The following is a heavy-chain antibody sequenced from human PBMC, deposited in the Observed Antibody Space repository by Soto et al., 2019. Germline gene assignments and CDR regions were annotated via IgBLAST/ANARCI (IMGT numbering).Heavy chain of an antibody. CDR2: ISGSGGST. J-gene: IGHJ6*02. CDR1: GFTFSSYA. V-gene: IGHV3-23*01. D-gene: IGHD3-10*01. CDR3: AKDISFGDHYYSYGMDV. Sequence: EVQLLESGGGLVQPGGSLRLSCSASGFTFSSYAMSWVRQAPGKGLEWVSVISGSGGSTYYADSVKGRFTISRDNSKNPLYLQMNSLRAEDTAVYYCAKDISFGDHYYSYGMDVWGQGPTVTVSS.